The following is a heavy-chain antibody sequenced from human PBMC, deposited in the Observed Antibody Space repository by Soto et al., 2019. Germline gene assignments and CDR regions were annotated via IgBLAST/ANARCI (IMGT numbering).Heavy chain of an antibody. Sequence: GGSPRLFFSASGFPFSDHYMSLIRQAPGKGLEWIGYSINSGSFTRYADFVKGRFAISRDNAKNSLYLQINSLRGDDTAIYYCVRSGDNYNLLDYWCQGPPVTGSS. CDR1: GFPFSDHY. CDR3: VRSGDNYNLLDY. D-gene: IGHD1-1*01. V-gene: IGHV3-11*06. CDR2: SINSGSFT. J-gene: IGHJ4*02.